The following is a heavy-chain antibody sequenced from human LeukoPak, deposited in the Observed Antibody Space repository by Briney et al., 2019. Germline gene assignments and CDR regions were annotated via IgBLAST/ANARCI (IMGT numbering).Heavy chain of an antibody. CDR2: IIPIFGTA. J-gene: IGHJ4*02. CDR3: ASELDCSGGSCYGD. CDR1: GGTFSSYA. Sequence: SVKVSCKASGGTFSSYAISWVRQAPGQGLEWMGGIIPIFGTANYAQKFQGRVTITTDESTSTAYMELSSLRSEDTAVYYCASELDCSGGSCYGDWGQGTLVTVSS. D-gene: IGHD2-15*01. V-gene: IGHV1-69*05.